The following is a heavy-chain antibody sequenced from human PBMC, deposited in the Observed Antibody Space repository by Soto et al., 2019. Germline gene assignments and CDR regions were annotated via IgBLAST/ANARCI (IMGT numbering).Heavy chain of an antibody. D-gene: IGHD7-27*01. CDR2: IFDSGTT. CDR3: ARGPSGDKVHY. V-gene: IGHV4-30-4*01. CDR1: GGSITSDYSC. J-gene: IGHJ4*02. Sequence: PSETLSLTCTVSGGSITSDYSCWSWIRQPPGEGLEWIGHIFDSGTTYTNPSLRSQVAISPDTSKNHFSLTLSSVTAADTAVYYCARGPSGDKVHYWGQGALVTVSS.